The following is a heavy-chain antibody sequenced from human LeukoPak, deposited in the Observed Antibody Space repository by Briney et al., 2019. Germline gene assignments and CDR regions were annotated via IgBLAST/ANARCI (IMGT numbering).Heavy chain of an antibody. CDR3: AKAGAVVVVAAKFFDY. CDR2: ISSSGSTI. V-gene: IGHV3-11*01. Sequence: GGSLRPSCAASGFTFSDYYMSWIRQAPGKGLEWVSYISSSGSTIYYADSVKGRFTISRDNAKNSLYLQMNSLRAEDTAVYYCAKAGAVVVVAAKFFDYWGQGTLVTVSS. D-gene: IGHD2-15*01. CDR1: GFTFSDYY. J-gene: IGHJ4*02.